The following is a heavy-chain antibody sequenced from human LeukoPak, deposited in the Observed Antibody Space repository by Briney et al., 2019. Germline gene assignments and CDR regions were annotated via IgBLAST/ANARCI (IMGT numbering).Heavy chain of an antibody. Sequence: GGSLRLSCAASGFTFSSYAMSWVRQAPGKGLEWVSAISGSGGSTYYADSVKGRFTTSRDNSKNTLYLQMNSLRAEDTAVYYCAKDRRMYSSGGYFDYWGQGTLVTVSS. CDR3: AKDRRMYSSGGYFDY. J-gene: IGHJ4*02. CDR2: ISGSGGST. D-gene: IGHD6-19*01. V-gene: IGHV3-23*01. CDR1: GFTFSSYA.